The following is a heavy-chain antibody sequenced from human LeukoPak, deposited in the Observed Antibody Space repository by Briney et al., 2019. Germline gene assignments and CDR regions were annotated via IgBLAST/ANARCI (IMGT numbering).Heavy chain of an antibody. Sequence: SETLSLTCTVSGYSISSGYYWGWIRQPPGKGLEWIGSIYHSGSAYYNPSLKSRVTISVDTSKNQFSLKPSSVTAADTAVYYCARDLRSGYSANFDYWGQGTLVTVSS. D-gene: IGHD3-22*01. CDR3: ARDLRSGYSANFDY. V-gene: IGHV4-38-2*02. J-gene: IGHJ4*02. CDR2: IYHSGSA. CDR1: GYSISSGYY.